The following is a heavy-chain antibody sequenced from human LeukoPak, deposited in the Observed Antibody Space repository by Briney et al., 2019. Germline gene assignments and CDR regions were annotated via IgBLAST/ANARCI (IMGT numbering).Heavy chain of an antibody. CDR3: ARSDCSGGSCYSYYYYGMDV. Sequence: ASVKVSCKASGYTFSGYYMHWVRQAPGQGLEWMGWINPNSGGTNYAQKFQGRVTMTRDTSISTAYMELSRLRSDDTAVYYCARSDCSGGSCYSYYYYGMDVWGQGTTVTVSS. V-gene: IGHV1-2*02. CDR1: GYTFSGYY. J-gene: IGHJ6*02. CDR2: INPNSGGT. D-gene: IGHD2-15*01.